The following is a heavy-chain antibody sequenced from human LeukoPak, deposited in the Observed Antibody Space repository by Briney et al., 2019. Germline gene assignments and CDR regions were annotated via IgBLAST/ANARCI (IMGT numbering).Heavy chain of an antibody. CDR3: ASAAGSYYYYYGMDV. V-gene: IGHV3-9*01. CDR1: GFTFDDYA. D-gene: IGHD6-13*01. CDR2: ISWNSGSI. Sequence: GGSLRLSCAASGFTFDDYAMHWVRQAPGKGLEWVSGISWNSGSIGYADSVKGRFTISRDNAKNSLYLQMNSLRAEDTALYYCASAAGSYYYYYGMDVWGQGTTVTVSS. J-gene: IGHJ6*02.